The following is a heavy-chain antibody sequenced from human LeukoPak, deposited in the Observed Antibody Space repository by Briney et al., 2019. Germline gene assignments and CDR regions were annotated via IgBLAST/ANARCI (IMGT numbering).Heavy chain of an antibody. D-gene: IGHD1-26*01. Sequence: GGSLRLSCAASGFTFSSYSMNWVRQAPGKGLEWVSSISSSSSYIYYADSVKGRFTISRDNAKNSLYLQMNSLRAEDTAVYYCARDWDSGSYGIFDYWGQGTLVTVSS. J-gene: IGHJ4*02. CDR1: GFTFSSYS. CDR3: ARDWDSGSYGIFDY. CDR2: ISSSSSYI. V-gene: IGHV3-21*01.